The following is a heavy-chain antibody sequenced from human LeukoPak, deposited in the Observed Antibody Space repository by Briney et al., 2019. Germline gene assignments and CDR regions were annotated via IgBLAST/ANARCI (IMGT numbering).Heavy chain of an antibody. CDR2: IKSKTDGGTT. D-gene: IGHD2-2*01. V-gene: IGHV3-15*01. CDR3: STGPPMDFFLVIPA. Sequence: GGSLRLSCAASGFTFINAWMNWVRQAPGKGLEWVGRIKSKTDGGTTDYAAPVKGRFTISRDDSKNTLYLQMNSLKTEDTAVYHCSTGPPMDFFLVIPAWGQGNLVTVSS. J-gene: IGHJ5*01. CDR1: GFTFINAW.